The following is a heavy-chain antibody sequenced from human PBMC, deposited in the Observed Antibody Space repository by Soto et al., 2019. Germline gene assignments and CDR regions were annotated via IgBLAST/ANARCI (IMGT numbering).Heavy chain of an antibody. V-gene: IGHV4-61*01. D-gene: IGHD5-18*01. J-gene: IGHJ4*02. CDR2: IYYSGST. CDR3: ATESGSTYGYFDH. Sequence: SETLSLTCTVSGGSVSSGSYYWSWIRQPPGKVLEWIGYIYYSGSTNYNPSLKTRLSMXXXXSXNXLXLXXXPVPXADTAWYFCATESGSTYGYFDHWGQGTQVTVSS. CDR1: GGSVSSGSYY.